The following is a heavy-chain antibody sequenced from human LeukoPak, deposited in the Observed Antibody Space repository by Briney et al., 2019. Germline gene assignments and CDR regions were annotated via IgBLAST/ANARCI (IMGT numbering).Heavy chain of an antibody. CDR2: ISGSGGRT. D-gene: IGHD3-16*01. CDR3: AKGYYDYVWGSYYFDY. J-gene: IGHJ4*02. V-gene: IGHV3-23*01. Sequence: GGSLRLSCAASGFTFSSYAMSWVRQAPGKGLEWVSAISGSGGRTYYADSVKGRFTISRDNSRDTLYLQMNSLRAEDTAVYYCAKGYYDYVWGSYYFDYWGQGTLVTVSS. CDR1: GFTFSSYA.